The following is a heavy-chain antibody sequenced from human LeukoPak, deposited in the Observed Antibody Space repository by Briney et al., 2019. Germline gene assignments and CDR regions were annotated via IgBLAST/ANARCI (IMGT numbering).Heavy chain of an antibody. CDR2: ISYDGSNK. CDR1: GFTFSSYA. Sequence: GRSLRLSCAASGFTFSSYAMHWGRQAPGKGLEWVAVISYDGSNKYYADSVKGRFTISRDNSKNTLYLQMNSLRAEDTAVYYCARVGNSYDQDYYYYGMDVWGQGTTVTVSS. CDR3: ARVGNSYDQDYYYYGMDV. J-gene: IGHJ6*02. D-gene: IGHD3-22*01. V-gene: IGHV3-30-3*01.